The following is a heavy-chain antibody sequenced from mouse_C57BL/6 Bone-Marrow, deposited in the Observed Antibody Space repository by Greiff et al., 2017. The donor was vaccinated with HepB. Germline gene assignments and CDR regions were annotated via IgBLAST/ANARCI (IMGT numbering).Heavy chain of an antibody. D-gene: IGHD1-1*01. CDR2: INPGSGGT. J-gene: IGHJ4*01. Sequence: VQLQQSGAELVRPGTSVKVSCKASGYAFTNYLIEWVKQRPGQGLEWIGVINPGSGGTNYNEKFKGKATLTADKSSSTAYMQLSSLTSEDSAVYFCARSRITTVVGAMDYWGQGTSVTVSS. CDR1: GYAFTNYL. V-gene: IGHV1-54*01. CDR3: ARSRITTVVGAMDY.